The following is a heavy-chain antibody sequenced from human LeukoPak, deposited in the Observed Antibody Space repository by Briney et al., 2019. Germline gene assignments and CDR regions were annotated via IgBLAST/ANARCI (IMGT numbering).Heavy chain of an antibody. CDR3: ARGGERWFDP. CDR2: INPNSGGT. CDR1: GYTFTGYY. V-gene: IGHV1-2*02. Sequence: ASVKVSCKVSGYTFTGYYLHWVRQAPGQGLEWMGWINPNSGGTYYAQKFQDRVTVTRDTSISTAYMELSRLTSDDTAVYYCARGGERWFDPWGQGTLVTVSS. D-gene: IGHD3-10*01. J-gene: IGHJ5*02.